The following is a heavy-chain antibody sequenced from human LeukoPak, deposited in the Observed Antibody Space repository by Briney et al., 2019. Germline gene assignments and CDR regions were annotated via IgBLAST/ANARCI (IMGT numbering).Heavy chain of an antibody. D-gene: IGHD6-6*01. CDR1: GGSFSGYY. CDR2: INHSGST. Sequence: SETLSLTCAVYGGSFSGYYWSWIRQPPGKGLEWIGEINHSGSTNYNPSLKSRVTISVDTSKNQFSLKLSSVTAADTAVYYCARGLRIVARPGAIFDYWSQGTLVTVSS. CDR3: ARGLRIVARPGAIFDY. V-gene: IGHV4-34*01. J-gene: IGHJ4*02.